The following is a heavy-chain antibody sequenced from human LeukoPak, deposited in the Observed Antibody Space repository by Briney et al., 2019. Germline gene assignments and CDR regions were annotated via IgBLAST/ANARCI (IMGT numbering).Heavy chain of an antibody. CDR3: ARAGIAAADWFDP. D-gene: IGHD6-13*01. J-gene: IGHJ5*02. Sequence: SDTLSLTCTVSGGSISSYYLTWIRQPPGKGLEWIGYIYYSGSTNYNPSLKSRLTISIDTSKNQFSLKLSSVTAADTAVYYCARAGIAAADWFDPWGQGTLVTVSS. CDR2: IYYSGST. V-gene: IGHV4-59*08. CDR1: GGSISSYY.